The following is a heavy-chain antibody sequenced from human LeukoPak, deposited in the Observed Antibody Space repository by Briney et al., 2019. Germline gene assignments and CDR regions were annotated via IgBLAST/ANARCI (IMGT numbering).Heavy chain of an antibody. J-gene: IGHJ6*03. CDR1: GFTFSSYG. D-gene: IGHD3-3*01. CDR3: ARVGKSVTIFGVIIKNYYYYYMDV. Sequence: GGSLRLSCAASGFTFSSYGMHWVRQAPGKGLEWVAFIRYDGSNKYYADSVKGRFTISRDNSKNTLYLQMNSLRAEDTAVYYCARVGKSVTIFGVIIKNYYYYYMDVWGKGTTVTVSS. V-gene: IGHV3-30*02. CDR2: IRYDGSNK.